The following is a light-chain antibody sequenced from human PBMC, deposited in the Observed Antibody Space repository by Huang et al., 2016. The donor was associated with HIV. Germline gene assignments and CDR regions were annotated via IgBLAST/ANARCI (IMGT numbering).Light chain of an antibody. Sequence: EIVMTQSPATLSVSPGERATLSCRASQRVKSSAWYQQKPGQAPRLLIYGASTRATGVPARFSGSGSGTEFTLTISSLQTEDFAVYYCQQYNDWPPTFGQGTRLEIK. CDR2: GAS. CDR1: QRVKS. J-gene: IGKJ5*01. V-gene: IGKV3-15*01. CDR3: QQYNDWPPT.